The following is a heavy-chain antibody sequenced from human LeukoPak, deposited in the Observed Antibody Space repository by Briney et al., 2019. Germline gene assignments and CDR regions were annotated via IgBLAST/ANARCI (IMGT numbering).Heavy chain of an antibody. CDR3: ARLSGTGELDY. J-gene: IGHJ4*02. CDR1: GYSFTSYW. D-gene: IGHD7-27*01. V-gene: IGHV5-51*01. Sequence: GESLKIFCKASGYSFTSYWIAWVRQMPGKGLEWMGIMYPGDSDTRYSPSFQGQVTISADKSISTANLQWSSLEASDTAMYFCARLSGTGELDYWGQGTLVTVSS. CDR2: MYPGDSDT.